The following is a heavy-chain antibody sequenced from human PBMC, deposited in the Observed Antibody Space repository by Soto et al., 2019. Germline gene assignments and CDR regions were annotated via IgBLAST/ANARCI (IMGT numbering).Heavy chain of an antibody. V-gene: IGHV4-34*01. J-gene: IGHJ4*02. CDR2: INHGGST. CDR3: ARDKITGLFDY. CDR1: GGSFSGYY. Sequence: SETLSLTCAVYGGSFSGYYRTWIRQPPGTGLEWIGEINHGGSTNYNPSLKSRVTISVDTSKNQFSLKLTSVTAADTAVYYCARDKITGLFDYWGQGTLVTVSS. D-gene: IGHD2-8*02.